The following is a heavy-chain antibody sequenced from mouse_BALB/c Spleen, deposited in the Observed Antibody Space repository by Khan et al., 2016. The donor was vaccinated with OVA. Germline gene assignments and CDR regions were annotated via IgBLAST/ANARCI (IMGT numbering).Heavy chain of an antibody. CDR1: GFSLSRYN. D-gene: IGHD2-14*01. CDR2: IWGGGGT. Sequence: QVQLQQSGPGLVAPSQSLSITCTVSGFSLSRYNIHWVRQPPGKGLEWLGMIWGGGGTDYNSTLKSRLSIRKDNSQSQVLLKMNSLQNDDNAMYYCARAYYRYGGYYAMDYWGQGTSVTVSS. CDR3: ARAYYRYGGYYAMDY. V-gene: IGHV2-6-4*01. J-gene: IGHJ4*01.